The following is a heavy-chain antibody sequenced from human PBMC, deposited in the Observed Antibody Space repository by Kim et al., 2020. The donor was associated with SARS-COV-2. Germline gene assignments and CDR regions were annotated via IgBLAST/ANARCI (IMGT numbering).Heavy chain of an antibody. D-gene: IGHD3-10*01. CDR2: IKQDGSEK. CDR3: ARDGGGIWFGELLYYFDY. CDR1: GFTFSSYW. Sequence: GGSLRLSCAASGFTFSSYWMSWVRQAPGKGLEWVANIKQDGSEKYYVDSVKGRFTISRDNAKNSLYLQMNSLRAEDTAVYYCARDGGGIWFGELLYYFDYWGQGTLVTVSS. V-gene: IGHV3-7*01. J-gene: IGHJ4*02.